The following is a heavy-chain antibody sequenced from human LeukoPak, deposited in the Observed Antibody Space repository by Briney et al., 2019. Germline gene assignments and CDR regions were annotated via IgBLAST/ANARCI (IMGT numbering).Heavy chain of an antibody. CDR2: INHSGST. CDR3: ASLSHLYFDY. J-gene: IGHJ4*02. Sequence: SETLSLTCTVSGGSISSYYWSWIRQPPGKGLEWIGEINHSGSTNYNPSLKSRVTISVDTSKNQFSLKLSSVTAADTAVYYCASLSHLYFDYWGQGTLVTVSS. V-gene: IGHV4-34*01. CDR1: GGSISSYY.